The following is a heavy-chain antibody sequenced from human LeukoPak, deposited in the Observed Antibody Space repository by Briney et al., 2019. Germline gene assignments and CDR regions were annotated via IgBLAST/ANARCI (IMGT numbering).Heavy chain of an antibody. CDR3: ARDINGSGSYYAFAI. V-gene: IGHV4-31*03. Sequence: PSETLSLTCTVSGGAIRSATYYWSWIRQHPGKGLEWIGYIYSSENTYYNPSLESRATISLDTSKNQFSLKLSSVTAADAAIYYCARDINGSGSYYAFAIWGQGTMVTVSS. CDR2: IYSSENT. D-gene: IGHD3-10*01. J-gene: IGHJ3*02. CDR1: GGAIRSATYY.